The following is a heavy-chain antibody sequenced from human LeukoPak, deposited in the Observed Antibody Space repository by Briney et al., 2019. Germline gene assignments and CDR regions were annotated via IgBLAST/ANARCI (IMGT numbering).Heavy chain of an antibody. V-gene: IGHV3-11*04. J-gene: IGHJ3*02. D-gene: IGHD3-22*01. CDR2: IGSSGSPK. CDR3: ASRKFYYDSSGYSSDAFDI. CDR1: GFTFTDSY. Sequence: GGSLRLSCAASGFTFTDSYMSWIRQAPGKGLGWVSYIGSSGSPKYYADSVKGRFTISRDNAKNSLYLQMNSLRAEDTAIYYCASRKFYYDSSGYSSDAFDIWGQGTMVTVSS.